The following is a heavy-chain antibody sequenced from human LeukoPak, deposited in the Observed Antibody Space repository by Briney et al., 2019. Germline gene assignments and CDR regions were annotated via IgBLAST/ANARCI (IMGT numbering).Heavy chain of an antibody. J-gene: IGHJ4*02. Sequence: GGSLRLSCSASGFTFSSFATHWVRQAPGKGLEYVSGISSNGGDTYYADSVKGRFTISRDNSKNTLYLQMSSLRAEDTAVYYCVKGGYTSSWANDYWGQGTLVTVSS. CDR3: VKGGYTSSWANDY. V-gene: IGHV3-64D*09. CDR1: GFTFSSFA. D-gene: IGHD6-13*01. CDR2: ISSNGGDT.